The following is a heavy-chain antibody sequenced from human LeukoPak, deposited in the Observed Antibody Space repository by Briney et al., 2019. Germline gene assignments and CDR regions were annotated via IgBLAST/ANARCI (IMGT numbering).Heavy chain of an antibody. V-gene: IGHV3-20*04. J-gene: IGHJ6*03. D-gene: IGHD1-26*01. CDR3: ARLPSGSYYYYYYYYMDV. CDR2: INWNGGST. CDR1: GFTFDDYG. Sequence: GGSLRLSCAASGFTFDDYGMSWVRQAPGKGLEWVSGINWNGGSTGYADSVKGRFTISRDNAKNSLYLQMNSLRAEDTALYYCARLPSGSYYYYYYYYMDVWGKGTTVTVSS.